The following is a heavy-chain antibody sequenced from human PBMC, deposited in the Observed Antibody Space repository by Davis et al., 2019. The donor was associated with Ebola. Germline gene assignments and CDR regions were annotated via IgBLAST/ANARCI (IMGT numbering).Heavy chain of an antibody. D-gene: IGHD3-3*01. CDR2: ISYDGSNK. J-gene: IGHJ3*02. V-gene: IGHV3-30*03. CDR1: GFTFSSYG. Sequence: GESLKISCAASGFTFSSYGMHWVRQAPGKGLEWVAVISYDGSNKYYADSVKGRFTISRDNSKNTLYLQMNSLRAEDTAVYYCARGYYDFWSGRHDAFDIWGQGTMVTVSS. CDR3: ARGYYDFWSGRHDAFDI.